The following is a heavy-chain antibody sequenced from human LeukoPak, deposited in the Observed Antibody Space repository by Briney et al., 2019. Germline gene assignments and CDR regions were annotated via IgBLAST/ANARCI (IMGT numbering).Heavy chain of an antibody. CDR3: ARSRPLYYDFWSGPPYYNWFDP. Sequence: GGSLRLSCAASGFTFSSYSMNWVREALGERLDWVTSISSSSSYIYYADSVKGRFTISRDNAKNSLYLQMNSLRAEDTAVYYCARSRPLYYDFWSGPPYYNWFDPWGQGTLVTVSS. D-gene: IGHD3-3*01. CDR2: ISSSSSYI. CDR1: GFTFSSYS. V-gene: IGHV3-21*01. J-gene: IGHJ5*02.